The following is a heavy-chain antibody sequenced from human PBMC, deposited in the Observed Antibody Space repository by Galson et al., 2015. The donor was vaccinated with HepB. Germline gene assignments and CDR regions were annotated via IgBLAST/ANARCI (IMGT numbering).Heavy chain of an antibody. CDR2: IYPNSGVT. J-gene: IGHJ4*02. CDR1: GYIFTGHY. Sequence: SVKVSCKASGYIFTGHYLHWVRQAPGRGLEWMGWIYPNSGVTHYAQNFQGRVTMTRDTSINTAYMELSRLRSDDTAVYYCAKEGSGYSYGSFDSWGLGTLVTVSS. V-gene: IGHV1-2*02. CDR3: AKEGSGYSYGSFDS. D-gene: IGHD3-22*01.